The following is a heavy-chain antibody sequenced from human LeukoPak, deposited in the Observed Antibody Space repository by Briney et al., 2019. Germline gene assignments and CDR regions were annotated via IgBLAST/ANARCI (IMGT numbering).Heavy chain of an antibody. J-gene: IGHJ4*02. CDR3: ARGSTWRGFDY. CDR2: ISYDGSNK. V-gene: IGHV3-30-3*01. Sequence: TGGSLRLSCAASGFTFSSYAMHWVRQAPGKGLEWVAVISYDGSNKYYADSVKGRFTISRDNSKNTLYLQMNSLRAEDTAVYYCARGSTWRGFDYWGQGTLVTVSS. D-gene: IGHD3-10*01. CDR1: GFTFSSYA.